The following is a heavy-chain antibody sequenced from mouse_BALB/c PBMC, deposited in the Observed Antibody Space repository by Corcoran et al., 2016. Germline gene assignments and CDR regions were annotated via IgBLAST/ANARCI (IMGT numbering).Heavy chain of an antibody. CDR3: ARGTAYYSSWFAY. CDR1: GYTFTSYV. J-gene: IGHJ3*01. Sequence: EVQLQQSGPELVKPGASVKMSCKASGYTFTSYVMHWVKQKPGQGLEWIGYINPYNDGTKYNEKFKGKATLTSDKSSSTAYMELSSLTSEDSAVYYGARGTAYYSSWFAYWGQGTLVTVSA. D-gene: IGHD2-12*01. CDR2: INPYNDGT. V-gene: IGHV1S136*01.